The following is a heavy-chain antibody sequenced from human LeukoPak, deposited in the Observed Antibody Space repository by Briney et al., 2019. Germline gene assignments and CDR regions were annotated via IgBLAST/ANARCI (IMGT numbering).Heavy chain of an antibody. D-gene: IGHD4-11*01. CDR3: ARGRDDYSNTHFDY. J-gene: IGHJ4*02. V-gene: IGHV4-39*07. CDR2: IYYSGST. CDR1: GGSISSYY. Sequence: SETLSLTCTVSGGSISSYYWGWIRQPPGKGLEWIGSIYYSGSTYYNPSLKSRVTISVDTSKNQFSLKLSSVTAADTAVYYCARGRDDYSNTHFDYWGQGTLVTVSS.